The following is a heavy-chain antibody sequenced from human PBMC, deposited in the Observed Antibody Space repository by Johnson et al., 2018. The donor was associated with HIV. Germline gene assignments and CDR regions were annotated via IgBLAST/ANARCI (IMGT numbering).Heavy chain of an antibody. D-gene: IGHD6-13*01. Sequence: QVQLVESGGGVVQPGRSLRLSCAASGFTFSSYAMHWVRQAPGKGLEWVTVISYNGSDTYNADSVKGRFTISRDNSKNTLYLQMNSLRAEDTAVYYCARERAGQHLGLDDAFDIWGQGTLVTVSS. V-gene: IGHV3-30-3*01. CDR3: ARERAGQHLGLDDAFDI. J-gene: IGHJ3*02. CDR2: ISYNGSDT. CDR1: GFTFSSYA.